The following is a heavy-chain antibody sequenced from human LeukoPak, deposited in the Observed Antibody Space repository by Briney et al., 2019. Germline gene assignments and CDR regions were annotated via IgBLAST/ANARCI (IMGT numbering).Heavy chain of an antibody. CDR1: GFTFSSYA. J-gene: IGHJ6*02. CDR3: ARPQITLVRGVITYPYYYGMDV. V-gene: IGHV3-30-3*01. D-gene: IGHD3-10*01. Sequence: GGSLRLSCAASGFTFSSYAMHWVRQAPGEGLEWVAVISYDGSNKYYADSVKGRFTISRDNSKNTLYLQMNSLRAEDTAVYYCARPQITLVRGVITYPYYYGMDVWGQGTTVTVSS. CDR2: ISYDGSNK.